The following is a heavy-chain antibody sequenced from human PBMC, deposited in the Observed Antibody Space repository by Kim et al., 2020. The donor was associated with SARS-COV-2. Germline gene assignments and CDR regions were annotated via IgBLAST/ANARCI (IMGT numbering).Heavy chain of an antibody. D-gene: IGHD1-1*01. CDR2: ISNGGGSST. CDR3: AKDNRNIWRNYFDY. J-gene: IGHJ4*02. Sequence: GGSLRLSCAASGFTFTTFALAWVRQAPGKGLEWVSSISNGGGSSTYYADSVRGRFTISKDNSKSTLYLQMNSLRVEDMAVYYCAKDNRNIWRNYFDYWGQGALVTVSS. V-gene: IGHV3-23*01. CDR1: GFTFTTFA.